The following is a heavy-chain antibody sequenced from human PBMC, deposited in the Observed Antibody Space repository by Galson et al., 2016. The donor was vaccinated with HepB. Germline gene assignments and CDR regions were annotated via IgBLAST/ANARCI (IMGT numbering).Heavy chain of an antibody. CDR3: ARGLVYFDFGMDV. CDR1: GGSFSTYY. J-gene: IGHJ6*02. Sequence: SETLSLTCAVYGGSFSTYYWTWIRQPPGKGLEWIGEINRSGSANYNPSLKSRVTISVETSKNQFSLKLTSVTAADSAVYYCARGLVYFDFGMDVWGQGTTVTVSS. CDR2: INRSGSA. D-gene: IGHD6-6*01. V-gene: IGHV4-34*01.